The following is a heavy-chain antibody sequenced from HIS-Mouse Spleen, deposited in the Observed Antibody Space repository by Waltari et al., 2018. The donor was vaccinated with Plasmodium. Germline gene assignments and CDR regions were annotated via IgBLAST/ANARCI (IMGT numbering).Heavy chain of an antibody. J-gene: IGHJ6*02. CDR2: ISYDGSNK. V-gene: IGHV3-30*04. CDR1: GFTCSSYA. D-gene: IGHD3-3*01. Sequence: QVQLVESGGGVVKPGRSLRLSCASSGFTCSSYALHWVRQAPGKGLEWVAVISYDGSNKYYADSVKGRFTISRDNSKNTLYLQMNSLGAEDTAVYYCARLYYDFWSGYYPYGMDVWGQGTTVTVSS. CDR3: ARLYYDFWSGYYPYGMDV.